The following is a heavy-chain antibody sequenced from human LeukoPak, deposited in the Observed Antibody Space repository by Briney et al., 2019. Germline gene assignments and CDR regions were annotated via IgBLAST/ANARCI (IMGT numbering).Heavy chain of an antibody. Sequence: SETLSLTCTVSGGSISSGSYYWSWIRQPAGKGLEWIGRIYTSGSTNYNPSLKSRVTISVDTSKNQFSLKLSSVTAADTAVYYCAREERRDNWNDGDYWGQGTLVTVSS. V-gene: IGHV4-61*02. J-gene: IGHJ4*02. CDR1: GGSISSGSYY. CDR3: AREERRDNWNDGDY. D-gene: IGHD1-1*01. CDR2: IYTSGST.